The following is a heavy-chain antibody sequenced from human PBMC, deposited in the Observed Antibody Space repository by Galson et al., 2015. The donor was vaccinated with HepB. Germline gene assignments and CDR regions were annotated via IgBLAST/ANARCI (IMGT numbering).Heavy chain of an antibody. V-gene: IGHV3-20*04. CDR2: INWNGGST. CDR1: GFTFDDYG. J-gene: IGHJ6*02. Sequence: SLRLSCAASGFTFDDYGMSWVRQAPGKGLEWVSGINWNGGSTGYADSVKGRFTISRDNAKNSLYLQMNSLRAEDTALYYCARRVAVAPTGFFYYYYGMDVWGQGTTVTVSS. D-gene: IGHD6-19*01. CDR3: ARRVAVAPTGFFYYYYGMDV.